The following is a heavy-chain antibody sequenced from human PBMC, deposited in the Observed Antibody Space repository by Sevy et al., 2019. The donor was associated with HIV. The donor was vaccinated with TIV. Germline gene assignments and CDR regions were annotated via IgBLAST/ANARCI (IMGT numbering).Heavy chain of an antibody. Sequence: GGSLRLSCTASGFTFGDYAMSWFRQAPGKGLEWVGFIRSKAYGGTTEYAASVKGRFTISRDDSKSIAYLQMNSLKTDDTAVYYCTREFSAWYFDYWGQGTLVTVSS. CDR3: TREFSAWYFDY. V-gene: IGHV3-49*03. CDR1: GFTFGDYA. D-gene: IGHD6-19*01. J-gene: IGHJ4*02. CDR2: IRSKAYGGTT.